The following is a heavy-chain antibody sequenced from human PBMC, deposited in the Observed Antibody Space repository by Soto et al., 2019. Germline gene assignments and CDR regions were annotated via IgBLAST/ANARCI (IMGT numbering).Heavy chain of an antibody. J-gene: IGHJ5*02. CDR2: IYWDDDK. CDR1: GFSLSTSGVG. CDR3: AHSSYGDKWFDP. D-gene: IGHD3-16*01. V-gene: IGHV2-5*02. Sequence: QITLKESGPTLVKPTQTLTLTCTFSGFSLSTSGVGAGWIRQPPGKALEWLALIYWDDDKRYSPSLKSRLTIXKXXSKNQVVLTMTNMDPVDTATYYCAHSSYGDKWFDPWGQGTLVTVSS.